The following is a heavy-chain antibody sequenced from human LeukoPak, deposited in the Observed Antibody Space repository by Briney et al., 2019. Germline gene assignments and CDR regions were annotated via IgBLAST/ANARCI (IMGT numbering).Heavy chain of an antibody. CDR1: GGSTNNYY. J-gene: IGHJ3*02. D-gene: IGHD2-2*01. CDR3: ARRQYCTSSRCFLAFDI. Sequence: PETLSLTCAASGGSTNNYYWGWIRQPPGKGLEWIGYIYYSGSTNYNPSLKSRVTISVDTSKNEFSLRLSSVTAADTAVYYCARRQYCTSSRCFLAFDIWGQGTMVTVSP. V-gene: IGHV4-59*08. CDR2: IYYSGST.